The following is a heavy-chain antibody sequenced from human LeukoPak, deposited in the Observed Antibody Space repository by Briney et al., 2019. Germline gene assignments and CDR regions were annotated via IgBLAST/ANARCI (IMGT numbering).Heavy chain of an antibody. CDR2: IIPILGIA. J-gene: IGHJ4*02. D-gene: IGHD3-10*01. CDR1: GGTFSSYA. Sequence: ASVKVSCKASGGTFSSYAISWVRQAPGQGLEWMGRIIPILGIANYAQKFQGRVTITADKSTSTAYMELSSLRSEDMAVYYCASLYGSGSYYNNYWGQGTLVTVSS. V-gene: IGHV1-69*04. CDR3: ASLYGSGSYYNNY.